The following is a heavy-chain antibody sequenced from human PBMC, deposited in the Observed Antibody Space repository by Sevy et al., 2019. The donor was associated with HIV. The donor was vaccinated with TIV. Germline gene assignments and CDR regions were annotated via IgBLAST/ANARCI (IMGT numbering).Heavy chain of an antibody. CDR3: AKETTLIVVVIHGGFDY. CDR2: IRGSGTST. D-gene: IGHD3-22*01. V-gene: IGHV3-23*01. CDR1: GFTFSNFA. J-gene: IGHJ4*02. Sequence: GGSLRLSCAASGFTFSNFAMSWVRQAPGKGLEWVSGIRGSGTSTYYADSVKGRFTISRDNSKNMLYLQMNSLRAEDTAVYYCAKETTLIVVVIHGGFDYWGQGTLVTVS.